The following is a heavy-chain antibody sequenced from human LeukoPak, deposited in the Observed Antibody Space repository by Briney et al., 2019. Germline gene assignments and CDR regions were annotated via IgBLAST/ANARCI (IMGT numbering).Heavy chain of an antibody. CDR2: INIISGTI. CDR1: GFTFRDYT. J-gene: IGHJ3*02. V-gene: IGHV3-48*02. Sequence: GGSLSLPCAVSGFTFRDYTMNWVRQAPGKGLEWVSYINIISGTISYADSVKGRFTTSTDNAKNSLYLRMNSLRDEETAMYYWARDTSYAFDIWGQGPLVIVSS. CDR3: ARDTSYAFDI.